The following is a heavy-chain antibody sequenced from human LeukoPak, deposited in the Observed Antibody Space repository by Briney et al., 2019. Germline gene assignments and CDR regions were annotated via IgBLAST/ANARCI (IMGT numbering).Heavy chain of an antibody. V-gene: IGHV1-8*03. D-gene: IGHD3-10*01. Sequence: ASVKVSCKASGYTFANYEIDWVRQATGQGREWMAWVNPNSGNTNYAQKFQGRVTVTRNTFISTAYMELGSLGFEDTAVYYCARGTSYYASGSYTDFDYWGQGTLVTVSS. J-gene: IGHJ4*02. CDR3: ARGTSYYASGSYTDFDY. CDR2: VNPNSGNT. CDR1: GYTFANYE.